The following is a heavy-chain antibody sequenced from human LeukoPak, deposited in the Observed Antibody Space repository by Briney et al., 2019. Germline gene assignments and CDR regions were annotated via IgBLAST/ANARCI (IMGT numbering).Heavy chain of an antibody. Sequence: SETLSLTCTVSGVSISSYYWSWIRQPPGKGLEWIGYIYYSGSTNYNPSLKSRVTISVDTSKNQFSLKLSSVTAADTAVYYCASYASGYSSSWAYFDYWGQGTLVTVSS. V-gene: IGHV4-59*01. J-gene: IGHJ4*02. CDR1: GVSISSYY. CDR2: IYYSGST. D-gene: IGHD6-13*01. CDR3: ASYASGYSSSWAYFDY.